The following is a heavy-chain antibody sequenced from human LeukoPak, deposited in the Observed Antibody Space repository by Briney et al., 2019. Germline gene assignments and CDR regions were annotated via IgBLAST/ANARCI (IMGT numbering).Heavy chain of an antibody. CDR2: LNPNSGGT. Sequence: ASVKVSCKASGYTFTGYYMHWVRQAPGQGLEWMGWLNPNSGGTNYAQKFQGRVTMTRDTSISTAYMELSRLRSDDTAVYYCARDRVAVAGNTLGYWGQGTLVTVSS. D-gene: IGHD6-19*01. J-gene: IGHJ4*02. CDR3: ARDRVAVAGNTLGY. V-gene: IGHV1-2*02. CDR1: GYTFTGYY.